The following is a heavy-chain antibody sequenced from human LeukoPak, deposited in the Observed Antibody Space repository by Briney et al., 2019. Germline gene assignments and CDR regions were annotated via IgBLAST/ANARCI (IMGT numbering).Heavy chain of an antibody. CDR1: GGSISSSSYY. Sequence: PSETLSLTCTVSGGSISSSSYYWGWIRQPPGKGLEWIGSIYYSGSTYYNPSLKSRVTISVDTSKNQFSLKLSSVIAADTAVYYCAISIQLWTNNWFDPWGQGTLVTVSS. D-gene: IGHD5-18*01. CDR2: IYYSGST. CDR3: AISIQLWTNNWFDP. V-gene: IGHV4-39*01. J-gene: IGHJ5*02.